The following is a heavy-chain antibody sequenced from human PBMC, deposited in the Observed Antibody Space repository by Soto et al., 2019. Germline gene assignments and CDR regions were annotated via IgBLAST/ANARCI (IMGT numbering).Heavy chain of an antibody. CDR1: GFTVSSNY. CDR3: ARDRCGGDCHRVDAFDI. V-gene: IGHV3-53*01. CDR2: IYSGGST. D-gene: IGHD2-21*02. Sequence: GGSLRLSCAASGFTVSSNYMSWVRQAPGKGLEWVSVIYSGGSTYYADSVKGRFTISRDNSKNTLYLQMNSLRAEDTAVYYCARDRCGGDCHRVDAFDIWGQGTMVTVSS. J-gene: IGHJ3*02.